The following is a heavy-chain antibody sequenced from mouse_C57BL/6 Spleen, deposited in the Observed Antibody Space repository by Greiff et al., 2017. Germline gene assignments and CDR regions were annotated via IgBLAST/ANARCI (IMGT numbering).Heavy chain of an antibody. D-gene: IGHD2-3*01. Sequence: QVQLQQPGAELVKPGASVKMSCKASGYTFTSYWITWVKQSPGHSLEWIGNIYPGSGNNKYDEKFKGKGTLTVDTSSSTAYMQLSSLTSDDSAVYYCSRGRDGYHPFDYWGQGTTLTVSS. V-gene: IGHV1-55*01. CDR2: IYPGSGNN. J-gene: IGHJ2*01. CDR1: GYTFTSYW. CDR3: SRGRDGYHPFDY.